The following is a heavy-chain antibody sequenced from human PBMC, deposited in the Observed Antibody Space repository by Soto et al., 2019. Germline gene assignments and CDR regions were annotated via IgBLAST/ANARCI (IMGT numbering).Heavy chain of an antibody. J-gene: IGHJ4*02. CDR3: ARDTPAQPGYCSSTSCYTGWNYFDY. D-gene: IGHD2-2*02. CDR2: ISSSGSTI. CDR1: GFTFSSYE. Sequence: GGSLRLSCAASGFTFSSYEMNWVRQAPGKGLEWVSYISSSGSTIYYADSVKGRFTISRDNAKNSLYLQMNSLRAEDTAVYYCARDTPAQPGYCSSTSCYTGWNYFDYWGQGTLVTVSS. V-gene: IGHV3-48*03.